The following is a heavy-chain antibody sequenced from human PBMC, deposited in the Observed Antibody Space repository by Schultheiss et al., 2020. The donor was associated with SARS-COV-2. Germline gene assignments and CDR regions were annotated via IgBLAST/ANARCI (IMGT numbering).Heavy chain of an antibody. Sequence: GESLKISCAASGFTFSSYEMNWVRQAPGKGLEWVSYISSSGSTIYYADSVKGRFTISRDNAKNSLYLQMNSLRAEDTAVYYCARGLYYYDSSGYYYFDYWGQGTLVTVSS. V-gene: IGHV3-48*03. CDR2: ISSSGSTI. CDR1: GFTFSSYE. D-gene: IGHD3-22*01. CDR3: ARGLYYYDSSGYYYFDY. J-gene: IGHJ4*02.